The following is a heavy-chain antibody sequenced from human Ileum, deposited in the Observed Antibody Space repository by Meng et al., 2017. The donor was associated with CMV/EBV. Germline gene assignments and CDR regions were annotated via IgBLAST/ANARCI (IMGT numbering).Heavy chain of an antibody. CDR3: ARGRRYLFY. V-gene: IGHV4-34*01. D-gene: IGHD3-9*01. J-gene: IGHJ4*02. Sequence: QVQLHQWGAGLLKRSETLSLTCAVYGESFSGYYWDWIRQSPGKGLEWIGQINQSGSTNYNPSLKSRVTISVDTSKNQFSLKLSSVTAADAAMYYCARGRRYLFYWSQGTLVTVSS. CDR2: INQSGST. CDR1: GESFSGYY.